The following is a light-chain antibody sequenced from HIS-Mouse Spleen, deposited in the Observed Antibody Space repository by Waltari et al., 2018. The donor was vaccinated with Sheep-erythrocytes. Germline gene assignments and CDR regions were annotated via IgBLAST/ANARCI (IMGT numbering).Light chain of an antibody. CDR2: DFS. Sequence: QSALTQPRSVSGSPGQSVTISCTGTSSDVGGYNYVSCNQHHPGKAPKLMIYDFSKRPSGVPDRFSGSKSGNTASLTISGLQAEDEADYYCCSYAGSYTLVFGGGTKLTVL. CDR3: CSYAGSYTLV. V-gene: IGLV2-11*01. J-gene: IGLJ2*01. CDR1: SSDVGGYNY.